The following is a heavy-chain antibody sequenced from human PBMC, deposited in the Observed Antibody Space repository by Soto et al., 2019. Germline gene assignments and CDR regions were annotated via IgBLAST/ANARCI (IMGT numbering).Heavy chain of an antibody. CDR3: ARDLENF. J-gene: IGHJ4*02. Sequence: EVQLVESGGGLVKPGGSLRLSCAASGFTFSSYSRNWVRQAPGKGLEWVSSISSSSNNIYYADSVKGRFTISRDNAKNSLYLQMSSLRAEDTAVYYCARDLENFWGQGTLVTVSS. CDR2: ISSSSNNI. CDR1: GFTFSSYS. D-gene: IGHD1-7*01. V-gene: IGHV3-21*01.